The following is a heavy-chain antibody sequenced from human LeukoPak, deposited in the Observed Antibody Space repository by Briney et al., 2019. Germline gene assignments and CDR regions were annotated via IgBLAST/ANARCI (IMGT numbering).Heavy chain of an antibody. CDR2: ISYDGTKK. J-gene: IGHJ3*02. CDR1: GFTFSSYS. CDR3: ARDRGPHAFDI. V-gene: IGHV3-30*03. Sequence: PGGSQRLSCAASGFTFSSYSMNWVRQAPGRGLEWVALISYDGTKKYYADSVKGRFTTSRDNSKNTLFLQMNSLRAEDTAVYYCARDRGPHAFDIWGPGTMVTVSS.